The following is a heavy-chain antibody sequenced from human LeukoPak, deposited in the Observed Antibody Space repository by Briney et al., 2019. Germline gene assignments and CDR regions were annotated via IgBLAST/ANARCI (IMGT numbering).Heavy chain of an antibody. CDR3: AGNYDYVWGSYHHWFDP. Sequence: SVKVSCKASGGTFSSCAISWVRQAPGQGLEWMGRIIPILGIANYAQKFQGRVTITADKSTSTAYMELSSLRSEDTAVYYCAGNYDYVWGSYHHWFDPWGQGTLVTVSS. CDR1: GGTFSSCA. J-gene: IGHJ5*02. V-gene: IGHV1-69*04. CDR2: IIPILGIA. D-gene: IGHD3-16*02.